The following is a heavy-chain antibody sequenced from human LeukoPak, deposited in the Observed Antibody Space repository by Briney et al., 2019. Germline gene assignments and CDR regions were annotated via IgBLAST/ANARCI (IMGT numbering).Heavy chain of an antibody. D-gene: IGHD6-13*01. V-gene: IGHV1-46*03. J-gene: IGHJ4*02. CDR1: RYTLTSYY. CDR2: INPSGGRT. CDR3: ARTGGSSWYDY. Sequence: ASVKVSCKASRYTLTSYYMHWVRQAPGQGLEWMGIINPSGGRTHYAQKLQGRVTMTRDTSTSTVYMELTSLRSEDTAVYYCARTGGSSWYDYWGQGTLVTVSS.